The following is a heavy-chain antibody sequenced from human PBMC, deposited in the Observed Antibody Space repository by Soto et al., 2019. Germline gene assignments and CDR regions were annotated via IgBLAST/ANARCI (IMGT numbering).Heavy chain of an antibody. CDR2: IKEDGSEK. CDR1: GFTFNGYW. D-gene: IGHD3-22*01. V-gene: IGHV3-7*01. Sequence: GGSLRLSCAASGFTFNGYWMSWVRQAPGKGLEWVANIKEDGSEKDYVDSVKGRFTISRDNAKKSLYLQMNSLRAEDTAMYYCARIKHGGYDYFEYWGLGTLVTVSS. J-gene: IGHJ4*02. CDR3: ARIKHGGYDYFEY.